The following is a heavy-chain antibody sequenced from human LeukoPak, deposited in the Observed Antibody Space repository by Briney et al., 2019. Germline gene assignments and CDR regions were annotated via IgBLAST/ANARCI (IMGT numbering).Heavy chain of an antibody. D-gene: IGHD1-14*01. J-gene: IGHJ4*02. CDR2: INPNSGGT. Sequence: GASVKVSCKASGYTFTGYYMHWVRQAPGQGLEWMGWINPNSGGTNYAQKLQGRVTMTRDTSISTAYMELTRLTSDDTAVYYCARAPASEPHDYWGQGTLVTVSS. CDR3: ARAPASEPHDY. CDR1: GYTFTGYY. V-gene: IGHV1-2*02.